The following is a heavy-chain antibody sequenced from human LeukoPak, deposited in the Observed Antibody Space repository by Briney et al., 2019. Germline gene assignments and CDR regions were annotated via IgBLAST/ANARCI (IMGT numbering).Heavy chain of an antibody. V-gene: IGHV3-30-3*01. Sequence: GRSLRLSCAASGFTFSSYAMHWVRQAPGKGLEWVAVISNDGSNKYYADSVKGRFTISRDNSKNTLYLQMNSLRAEDTAVYYCARDDPIFGFDYWGQGTLVTVSS. CDR1: GFTFSSYA. CDR3: ARDDPIFGFDY. D-gene: IGHD3-3*01. J-gene: IGHJ4*02. CDR2: ISNDGSNK.